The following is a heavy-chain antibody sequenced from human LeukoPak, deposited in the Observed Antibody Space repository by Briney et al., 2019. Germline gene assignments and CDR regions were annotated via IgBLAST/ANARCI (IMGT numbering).Heavy chain of an antibody. D-gene: IGHD6-19*01. Sequence: GGSLRLFCAASGFTLNRNAISWVRQAPGKGLEWVSRVGGSGDKKFYAGAVKGRFTISRDNSKNMVHLQMNSLTGEDTALYYCVRRGDASSGWGDHDFWGQGALVTVSS. CDR3: VRRGDASSGWGDHDF. CDR2: VGGSGDKK. J-gene: IGHJ4*02. V-gene: IGHV3-23*01. CDR1: GFTLNRNA.